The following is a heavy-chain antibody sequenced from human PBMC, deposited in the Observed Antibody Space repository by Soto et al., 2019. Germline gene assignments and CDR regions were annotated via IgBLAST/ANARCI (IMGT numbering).Heavy chain of an antibody. J-gene: IGHJ6*02. Sequence: QVQLVQSGAEVKKPGSSVKVSCKASGGTFSNYAISWVRQAPGQGLEWMGGIIPISGTANYAQKFQCRVTITAGESTSTAYMELSSLRSEDTAVYYCARSQGSSTSLEIYYYYYYGMDVWGQGTTVTVSS. CDR1: GGTFSNYA. CDR2: IIPISGTA. V-gene: IGHV1-69*01. D-gene: IGHD2-2*01. CDR3: ARSQGSSTSLEIYYYYYYGMDV.